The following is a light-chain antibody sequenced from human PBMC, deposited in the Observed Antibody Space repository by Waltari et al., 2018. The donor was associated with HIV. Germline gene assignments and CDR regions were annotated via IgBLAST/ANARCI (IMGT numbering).Light chain of an antibody. CDR2: EGS. J-gene: IGLJ3*02. Sequence: QSALTQPAYVSGSPGQSITISCTGTSSDVGSYNLVSWYQQHPGKAPKLMIYEGSKRPSGVSNRFSGSKSGNTASLTISGLQAEDEADYYCCSYAGSSTFTFGGGTKLTVL. CDR3: CSYAGSSTFT. CDR1: SSDVGSYNL. V-gene: IGLV2-23*03.